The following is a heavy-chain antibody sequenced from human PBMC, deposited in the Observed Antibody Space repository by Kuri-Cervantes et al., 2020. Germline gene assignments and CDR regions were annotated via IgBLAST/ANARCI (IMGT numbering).Heavy chain of an antibody. Sequence: GESLKISCAASGFTFSSYGMHWVRQAPGKGLESVAVIWYDGSNKYYADSVKGRFTISRDNSKNTLYLQMNSLRAEDTAVYYCARDERGYSYGVGGADYWGQGTLVTVSS. CDR1: GFTFSSYG. CDR3: ARDERGYSYGVGGADY. J-gene: IGHJ4*02. D-gene: IGHD5-18*01. CDR2: IWYDGSNK. V-gene: IGHV3-33*01.